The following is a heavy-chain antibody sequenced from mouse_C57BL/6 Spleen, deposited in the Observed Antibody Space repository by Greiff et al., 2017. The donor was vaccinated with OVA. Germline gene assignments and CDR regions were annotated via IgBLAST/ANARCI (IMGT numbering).Heavy chain of an antibody. D-gene: IGHD2-4*01. CDR3: ARTPYYDSAMDY. V-gene: IGHV1-69*01. Sequence: QVQLKQPGAELVMPGASVKLSCKASGYTFTSYWMHWVKQRPGQGLEWIGEIDPSDSYTNYNQKFKGKSTLTVDKSSSTAYMQLSSLTSEDSAVYYCARTPYYDSAMDYWGQGTSVTVSS. CDR1: GYTFTSYW. CDR2: IDPSDSYT. J-gene: IGHJ4*01.